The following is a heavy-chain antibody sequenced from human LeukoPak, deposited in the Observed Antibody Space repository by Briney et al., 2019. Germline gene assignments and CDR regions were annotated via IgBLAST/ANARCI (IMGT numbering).Heavy chain of an antibody. CDR3: ARDHYYDFWSGYFPGY. CDR1: GYTFTSYG. D-gene: IGHD3-3*01. Sequence: ASVNVSCKASGYTFTSYGISWVRQAPGQGLEWMGWISAYNGNTNYAQKLQGRATMTTDTSTSTAYMELRSLRSDDTAVYYCARDHYYDFWSGYFPGYWGQGTLVTVSS. J-gene: IGHJ4*02. CDR2: ISAYNGNT. V-gene: IGHV1-18*01.